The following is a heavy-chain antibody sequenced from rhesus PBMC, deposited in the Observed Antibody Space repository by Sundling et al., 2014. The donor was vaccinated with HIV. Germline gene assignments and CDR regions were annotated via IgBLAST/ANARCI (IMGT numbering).Heavy chain of an antibody. D-gene: IGHD5-36*01. CDR2: IGIHSGTT. J-gene: IGHJ6*01. V-gene: IGHV4-127*01. CDR1: GYSISSGYY. CDR3: AREAGYNAFDS. Sequence: QVQLQESGPGLVKPSETLSLSCAVSGYSISSGYYWNWIRQPPGKGLEWIGEIGIHSGTTNYNPSLKSRVTLSVDTSKNQFSLKLSSVTAADTALYYCAREAGYNAFDSWGQGVVVTVSS.